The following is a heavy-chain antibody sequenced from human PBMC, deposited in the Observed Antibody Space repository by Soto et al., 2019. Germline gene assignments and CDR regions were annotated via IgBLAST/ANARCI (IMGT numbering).Heavy chain of an antibody. D-gene: IGHD1-26*01. J-gene: IGHJ5*02. Sequence: QLQLQESGPRLVKPSETLSLTCTVSGDSASRSSYYWGWIRQPPGKGLEWIGSLFYSGSPHYNPSLGNRVTISIDTSKPQFSLDLTSVTAADTAIYYCLGAFNGNWLDRWGQGTLVTVSS. V-gene: IGHV4-39*03. CDR3: LGAFNGNWLDR. CDR2: LFYSGSP. CDR1: GDSASRSSYY.